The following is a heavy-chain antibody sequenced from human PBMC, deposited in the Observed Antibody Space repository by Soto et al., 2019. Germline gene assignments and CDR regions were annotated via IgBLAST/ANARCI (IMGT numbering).Heavy chain of an antibody. Sequence: EVQLVESGGGLVQPGGSLRLSCAASGFIFSRYWLTWVRQAPGKGLEWVANIKQDGSEKYYVDSVKGRFTISRDNAKNSLYLQMNSLRAEDTAVYYCAKAQGGGNWNPGGYHYYYYMDVWGKGTTVTVSS. CDR3: AKAQGGGNWNPGGYHYYYYMDV. D-gene: IGHD1-1*01. J-gene: IGHJ6*03. CDR2: IKQDGSEK. CDR1: GFIFSRYW. V-gene: IGHV3-7*01.